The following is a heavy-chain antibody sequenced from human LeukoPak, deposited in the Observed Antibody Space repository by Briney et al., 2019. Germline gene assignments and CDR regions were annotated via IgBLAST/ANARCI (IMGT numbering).Heavy chain of an antibody. D-gene: IGHD6-19*01. CDR1: GFTFSSYS. CDR3: AKGRTYSSGWYTYFQH. Sequence: GGSLRLSCAASGFTFSSYSMNWVRQAPGKGLEWVSSISSSSIYIYYADSVKGRFTISRDNAKNSLYLQMNSLRAEDTAVYYCAKGRTYSSGWYTYFQHWGQGTLVTVSS. J-gene: IGHJ1*01. CDR2: ISSSSIYI. V-gene: IGHV3-21*01.